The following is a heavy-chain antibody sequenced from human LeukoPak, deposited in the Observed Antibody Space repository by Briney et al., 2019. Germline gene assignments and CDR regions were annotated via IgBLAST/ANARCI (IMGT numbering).Heavy chain of an antibody. D-gene: IGHD3-10*01. CDR1: GGSISSGGYS. J-gene: IGHJ4*02. CDR3: ARAVLLWFGELPQAYFDY. Sequence: PSETLSLTCAVSGGSISSGGYSWSWIRQPPGKGLEWIGYIYHSGSTYYNPSLKSRVTISVDRSKNQFSLKLSSVTAADTAVHYCARAVLLWFGELPQAYFDYWGQGTLVTVSS. V-gene: IGHV4-30-2*01. CDR2: IYHSGST.